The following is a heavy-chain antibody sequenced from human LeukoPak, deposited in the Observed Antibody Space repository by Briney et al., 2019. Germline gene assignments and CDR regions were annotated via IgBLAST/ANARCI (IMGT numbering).Heavy chain of an antibody. J-gene: IGHJ6*02. Sequence: SETLSLTCTVSGVSISSYYWSWIRQPPGKGLEWIGCIYYSGSTNYNPSLKSRVTISVDTSKNQFSLKLSSVTAADTAVYYCARSSYNWNDVVPYGMDVWGQGTTVTVSS. V-gene: IGHV4-59*01. CDR1: GVSISSYY. D-gene: IGHD1-20*01. CDR2: IYYSGST. CDR3: ARSSYNWNDVVPYGMDV.